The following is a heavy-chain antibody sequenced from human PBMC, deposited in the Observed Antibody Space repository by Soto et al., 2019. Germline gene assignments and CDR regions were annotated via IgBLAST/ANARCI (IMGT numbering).Heavy chain of an antibody. J-gene: IGHJ4*02. CDR3: ARRVYSGSGRDYFDR. Sequence: QLQLQESGPGLVKPSETLSLICSVSGGPISSSGHFWAWIRQPPGRGLEWLATIYYTGTSYYNPSLKSRLTISMDTSKDQFSLDLTSMTAADTGLYFCARRVYSGSGRDYFDRWGQGSLVTVSS. CDR1: GGPISSSGHF. D-gene: IGHD1-26*01. V-gene: IGHV4-39*01. CDR2: IYYTGTS.